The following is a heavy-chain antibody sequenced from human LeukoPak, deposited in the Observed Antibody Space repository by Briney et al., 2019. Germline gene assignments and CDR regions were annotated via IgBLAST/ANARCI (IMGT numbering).Heavy chain of an antibody. CDR2: VFYTGST. D-gene: IGHD3-10*01. Sequence: LETLSLTCAVSGGSISSSSYYWGWIRQSPGKGLEWIGSVFYTGSTYYNPSLKSRVTISVDTSKNQFSLKLSSVTAADTAVYYCAREMEDKSFSFGELRKNYYYYMDVWGKGTTVTVSS. CDR3: AREMEDKSFSFGELRKNYYYYMDV. V-gene: IGHV4-39*07. CDR1: GGSISSSSYY. J-gene: IGHJ6*03.